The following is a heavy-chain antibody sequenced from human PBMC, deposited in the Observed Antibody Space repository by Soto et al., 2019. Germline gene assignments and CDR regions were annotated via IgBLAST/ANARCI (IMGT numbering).Heavy chain of an antibody. CDR2: TYYRSRWYS. V-gene: IGHV6-1*01. CDR3: ARSEEDSDYYYYGMDV. D-gene: IGHD2-15*01. J-gene: IGHJ6*02. CDR1: GGTISNNSVA. Sequence: PALTLTGVCSGGTISNNSVAWNWVQQSPSRGLEWLGRTYYRSRWYSDYAVSVRSRIDINADTSKNQVSLQLNSVTPEDTAVYYCARSEEDSDYYYYGMDVWGQGTTVTVSS.